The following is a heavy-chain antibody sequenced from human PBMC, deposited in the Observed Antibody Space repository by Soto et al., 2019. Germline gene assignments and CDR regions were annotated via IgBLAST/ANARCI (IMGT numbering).Heavy chain of an antibody. CDR3: TRGPDLVFCTATSLAGIDI. D-gene: IGHD2-2*01. Sequence: WGSLRLSCLASGFTISNYWMSWVRQAPEKGLEWVANIKQDGSQTYYVDSAKGRFTISRDNAKNSLYLQLNRLRAGEAVVYYCTRGPDLVFCTATSLAGIDIWGQGTTVTVSS. V-gene: IGHV3-7*03. CDR1: GFTISNYW. CDR2: IKQDGSQT. J-gene: IGHJ6*02.